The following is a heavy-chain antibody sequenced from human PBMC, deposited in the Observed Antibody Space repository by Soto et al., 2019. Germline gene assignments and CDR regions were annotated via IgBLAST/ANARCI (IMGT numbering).Heavy chain of an antibody. D-gene: IGHD6-13*01. Sequence: SETLSLTCTVSGGSISSYYWSWIRQPPGKGLEWIGYIYYSGSTNYNPSLKSRVTISVDTSKNQFSLKLSSVTAADTAVYYCARLQGAAIAAAGKDYGLDYYYYMDVWGKGTTVTVSS. J-gene: IGHJ6*03. CDR1: GGSISSYY. V-gene: IGHV4-59*08. CDR2: IYYSGST. CDR3: ARLQGAAIAAAGKDYGLDYYYYMDV.